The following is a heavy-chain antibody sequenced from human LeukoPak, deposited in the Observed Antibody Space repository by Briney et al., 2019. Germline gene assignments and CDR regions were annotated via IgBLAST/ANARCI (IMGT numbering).Heavy chain of an antibody. CDR2: IRQDGSDK. CDR3: ARGTSSIAARSYTFDI. V-gene: IGHV3-7*01. CDR1: GFTFSNYW. J-gene: IGHJ3*02. Sequence: PGGSLRLSCAASGFTFSNYWMTWVRQAPGKGLEWVANIRQDGSDKHFVDSGKGRFTISRDNAKNSLYLQMSSLRGEDTAVYYCARGTSSIAARSYTFDIWGQGTMVTVSS. D-gene: IGHD6-6*01.